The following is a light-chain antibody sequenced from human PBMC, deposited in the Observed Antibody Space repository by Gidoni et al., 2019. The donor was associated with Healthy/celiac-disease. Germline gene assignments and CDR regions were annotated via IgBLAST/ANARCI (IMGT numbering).Light chain of an antibody. CDR3: QQRSNWPPVT. V-gene: IGKV3-11*01. Sequence: EIVLTQSPATLSVSPGERATLSCRASQSVSSYLAWYQQKPGKAPRLLIYDASNMATGIPARFSGSGSGTDFTLTISSLEPEDFAVYYCQQRSNWPPVTFGQGTKLEIK. CDR2: DAS. CDR1: QSVSSY. J-gene: IGKJ2*01.